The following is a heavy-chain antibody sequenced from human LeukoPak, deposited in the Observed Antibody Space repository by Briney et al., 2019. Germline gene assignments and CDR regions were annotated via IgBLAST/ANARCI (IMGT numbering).Heavy chain of an antibody. J-gene: IGHJ6*02. Sequence: GRSLRLSCAASGFTFSNFDMHWVRQAPGAGLEWVAVISHDGSNKFYVDSVRGRFTISRDNSQNTLYLQMNRLRGEDTAVYYCARGGYYAMDVWGQGTTVIVSS. CDR2: ISHDGSNK. CDR1: GFTFSNFD. CDR3: ARGGYYAMDV. V-gene: IGHV3-30*03.